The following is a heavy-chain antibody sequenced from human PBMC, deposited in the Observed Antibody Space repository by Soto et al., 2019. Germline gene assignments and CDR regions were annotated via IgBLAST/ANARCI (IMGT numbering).Heavy chain of an antibody. Sequence: PGESLKISCKASGYSFSRYWIGWVRQMPVKGLEWMGIIYPGDSNTRYSPSFQGQVTISADKSISTAYLQWSRLEASDTAMYYCARHITLIPAAIGSFGGMDAWGQGTTVTVSS. CDR2: IYPGDSNT. CDR1: GYSFSRYW. D-gene: IGHD2-2*01. V-gene: IGHV5-51*01. J-gene: IGHJ6*02. CDR3: ARHITLIPAAIGSFGGMDA.